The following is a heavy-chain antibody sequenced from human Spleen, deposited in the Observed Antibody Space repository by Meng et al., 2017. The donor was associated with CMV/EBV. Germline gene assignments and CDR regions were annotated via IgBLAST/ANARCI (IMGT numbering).Heavy chain of an antibody. CDR1: GFTFSSYA. CDR2: ISGSGGST. CDR3: AKVYSWQLPHSPGWYFDL. V-gene: IGHV3-23*01. Sequence: GESLKISCAASGFTFSSYAMSWVRQAPGKGLEWVSAISGSGGSTYYADSVKGRFTISRDNSKNTLYLQMNSLRAEDTAVYYCAKVYSWQLPHSPGWYFDLWGRGTLVTVSS. D-gene: IGHD2-15*01. J-gene: IGHJ2*01.